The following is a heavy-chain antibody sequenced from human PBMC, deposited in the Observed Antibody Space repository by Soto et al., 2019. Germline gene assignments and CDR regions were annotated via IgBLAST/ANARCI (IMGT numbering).Heavy chain of an antibody. J-gene: IGHJ5*02. CDR2: MNPNSGNT. CDR1: GYTFTSYD. CDR3: ARGIRVSALRHNWFDP. V-gene: IGHV1-8*01. Sequence: ASVKVSCKASGYTFTSYDINWVRQATGQGLEWMGWMNPNSGNTGYAQKFQGRVTMTRNTSISTAYMELSSLRSEDTAVYYCARGIRVSALRHNWFDPWGQGTLVTVSS.